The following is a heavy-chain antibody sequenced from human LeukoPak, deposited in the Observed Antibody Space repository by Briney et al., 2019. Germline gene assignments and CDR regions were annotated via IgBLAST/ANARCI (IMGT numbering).Heavy chain of an antibody. V-gene: IGHV3-21*01. CDR3: SRRSVATEEI. CDR2: ISSSGRYT. Sequence: GGSLRLSCAASGLSYRNFRVNWPRDSPGKGLECFASISSSGRYTYYTDTLKGRFTISRDNPKNSLFLQMTSLRVDDTAVYFCSRRSVATEEIWGQGTMVTISS. J-gene: IGHJ3*01. CDR1: GLSYRNFR. D-gene: IGHD5-12*01.